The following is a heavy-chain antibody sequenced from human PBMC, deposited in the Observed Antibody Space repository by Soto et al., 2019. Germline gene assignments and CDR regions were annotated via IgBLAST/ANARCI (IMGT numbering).Heavy chain of an antibody. V-gene: IGHV1-18*01. CDR3: ARDQRYYYDSSGFYRWDH. J-gene: IGHJ4*02. CDR2: ISAYNDNT. D-gene: IGHD3-22*01. CDR1: GYTFTSYG. Sequence: QVQLVQSGAEVKKPGASVKVSCKASGYTFTSYGFSWGRQAPGQGLEWMGWISAYNDNTNYGQKFQGRVTMTTDTSTSTDYMELRSLRSDDTAVYYCARDQRYYYDSSGFYRWDHWGQGTLVTVSS.